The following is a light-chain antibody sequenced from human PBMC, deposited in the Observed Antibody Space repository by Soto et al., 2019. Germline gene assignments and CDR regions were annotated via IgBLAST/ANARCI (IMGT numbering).Light chain of an antibody. CDR1: SGDIGDYNY. J-gene: IGLJ1*01. CDR2: DVS. V-gene: IGLV2-14*01. CDR3: CSYTRSGTLI. Sequence: QPVLTHPASVSGSPRPSITISCVGTSGDIGDYNYVSWYQQHPGKVPKVIIYDVSNRPSGVSYRFSGTKSGNTASLTVSGLQAEDEADYYCCSYTRSGTLIFGTGTKVTVL.